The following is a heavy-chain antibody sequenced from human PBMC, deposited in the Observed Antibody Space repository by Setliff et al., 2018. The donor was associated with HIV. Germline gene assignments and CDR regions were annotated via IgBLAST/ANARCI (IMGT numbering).Heavy chain of an antibody. D-gene: IGHD3-22*01. CDR3: AFYDSSGYYYSDN. V-gene: IGHV3-15*01. CDR2: IKSKSDDGTA. J-gene: IGHJ4*02. Sequence: GGSLRLSCTASGFIFRNAWMTRVRQAPGKGLEWVGRIKSKSDDGTADYAAAVKDRFTMSRDDSKDTLYLLMNSLKTEDTAVYFCAFYDSSGYYYSDNWGQGTLVTVSS. CDR1: GFIFRNAW.